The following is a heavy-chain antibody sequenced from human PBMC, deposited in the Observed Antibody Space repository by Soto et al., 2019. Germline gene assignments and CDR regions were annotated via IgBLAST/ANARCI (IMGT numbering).Heavy chain of an antibody. CDR3: AKDTRLDYDYIWGSYRSPLFDY. CDR2: ISWNSGSI. Sequence: EVQLVESGGGLVQPGRSLRLSCAASGFTFDDYAMHWVRQAPGKGLEWVSGISWNSGSIGYADSVKGRFTISRDNAKNSLYLQMNSLRAEDTALYYCAKDTRLDYDYIWGSYRSPLFDYWGQGTLVTVSS. J-gene: IGHJ4*02. D-gene: IGHD3-16*02. CDR1: GFTFDDYA. V-gene: IGHV3-9*01.